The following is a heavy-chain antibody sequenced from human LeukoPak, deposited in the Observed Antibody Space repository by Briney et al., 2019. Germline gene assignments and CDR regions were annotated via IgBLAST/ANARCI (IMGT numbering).Heavy chain of an antibody. Sequence: GGSLRLSCAASGFTFSSYSMNWVRQAPGKGLEWVSSISSSSSYIYYADSVKGRFTISRDNSKNTLYLQMNSLRAEDTAVYYCAKDRGSEYYFDYWGQGTLVIVSS. CDR2: ISSSSSYI. V-gene: IGHV3-21*01. J-gene: IGHJ4*02. CDR3: AKDRGSEYYFDY. CDR1: GFTFSSYS. D-gene: IGHD6-25*01.